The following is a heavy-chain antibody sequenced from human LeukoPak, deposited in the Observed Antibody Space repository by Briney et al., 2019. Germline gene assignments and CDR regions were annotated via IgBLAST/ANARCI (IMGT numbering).Heavy chain of an antibody. CDR1: GGSISSYY. CDR2: IHYTGST. V-gene: IGHV4-59*08. CDR3: ARQGGGYD. D-gene: IGHD5-12*01. J-gene: IGHJ4*02. Sequence: PSETLSLTCTVSGGSISSYYWSWIRQPPGKRLEWIGYIHYTGSTNYNSSLGGRITILIDTSKNQFSLTLTSVTAADTAVYYCARQGGGYDWGQGILVTVSS.